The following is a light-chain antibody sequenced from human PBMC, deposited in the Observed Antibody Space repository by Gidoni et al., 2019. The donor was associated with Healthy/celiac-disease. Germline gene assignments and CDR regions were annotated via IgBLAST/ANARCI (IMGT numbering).Light chain of an antibody. Sequence: DIVLTHSPATLSLSPGERATLSCRASQSVSSYLALYQQKPDQAPRLLIYDASNRATGIPARFSGSGSGTDFTLTISSLEPEDFAVYYCQQRSNWPPIFTFGPGTKVDIK. CDR3: QQRSNWPPIFT. CDR1: QSVSSY. V-gene: IGKV3-11*01. J-gene: IGKJ3*01. CDR2: DAS.